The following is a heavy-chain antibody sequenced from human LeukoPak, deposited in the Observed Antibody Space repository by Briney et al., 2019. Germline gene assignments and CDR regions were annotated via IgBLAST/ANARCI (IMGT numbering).Heavy chain of an antibody. V-gene: IGHV1-2*02. D-gene: IGHD2-15*01. CDR2: INPNSGGT. CDR3: ARDPTHTDIVVVVADYYYYGMDV. J-gene: IGHJ6*02. Sequence: ASVKVSCKASGYTFTSYYLHWVRQAPGQGLEWMGWINPNSGGTNYAQKLQGRVTMTTDTSTSTAYMELRSLRSDDTAVYYCARDPTHTDIVVVVADYYYYGMDVWGQGTTVTVSS. CDR1: GYTFTSYY.